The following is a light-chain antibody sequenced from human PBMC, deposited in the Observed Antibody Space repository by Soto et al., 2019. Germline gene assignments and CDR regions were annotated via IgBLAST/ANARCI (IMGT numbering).Light chain of an antibody. Sequence: QSALTQPASVSGSPGQSITIACSGTSSDVGGYNYVAWYQQHPGKAPKLMIYEVNNRPSGVSNRFSGSKFGNTASLTISGLQAEDEADYYCRSYTSSSTLVVFGGGTKVTVL. CDR2: EVN. CDR3: RSYTSSSTLVV. J-gene: IGLJ2*01. V-gene: IGLV2-14*01. CDR1: SSDVGGYNY.